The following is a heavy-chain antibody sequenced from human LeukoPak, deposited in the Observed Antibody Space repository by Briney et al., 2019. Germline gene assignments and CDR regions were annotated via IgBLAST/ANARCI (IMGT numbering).Heavy chain of an antibody. Sequence: PGGSLRLSCAASGFTFSSYGMSWVRQAPGKGLEWVSNIKEDGSGTYYADSVKGRFTISRDNSKNTLYVQMNSLRAEDKAVYYCAQRISGSFVTCYFDKWARGTLVTVSS. CDR1: GFTFSSYG. D-gene: IGHD1-26*01. J-gene: IGHJ4*02. CDR3: AQRISGSFVTCYFDK. V-gene: IGHV3-7*03. CDR2: IKEDGSGT.